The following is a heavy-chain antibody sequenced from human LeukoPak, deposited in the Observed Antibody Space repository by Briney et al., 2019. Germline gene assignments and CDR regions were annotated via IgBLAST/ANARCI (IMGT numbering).Heavy chain of an antibody. CDR2: ISPIGSRT. CDR3: AKASTVLKPIDS. V-gene: IGHV3-23*01. Sequence: GGSLRLSCAASGFTVSSNYMSWVRQAPGKGLEWVSAISPIGSRTYYADSVKGRFTISRDNSKNTLYLQMNSLRAGDTAIYYCAKASTVLKPIDSWGQGTLVTVSS. J-gene: IGHJ4*02. CDR1: GFTVSSNY. D-gene: IGHD1-14*01.